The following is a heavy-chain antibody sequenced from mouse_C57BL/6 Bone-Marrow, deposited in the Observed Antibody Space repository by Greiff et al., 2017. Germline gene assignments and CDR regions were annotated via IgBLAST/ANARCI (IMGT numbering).Heavy chain of an antibody. V-gene: IGHV1-64*01. D-gene: IGHD2-3*01. CDR2: IHPNSGST. CDR1: GYTFTSYW. Sequence: QVQLQQSGAELVKPGASVKLSCKASGYTFTSYWMHWVKQRPGQGLEWIGMIHPNSGSTNYNEKFKSKAKLTAVTSASTAYMELSSLTNEDSAVYYCTRDGYYDWYFDVWGTGTTVTVSS. CDR3: TRDGYYDWYFDV. J-gene: IGHJ1*03.